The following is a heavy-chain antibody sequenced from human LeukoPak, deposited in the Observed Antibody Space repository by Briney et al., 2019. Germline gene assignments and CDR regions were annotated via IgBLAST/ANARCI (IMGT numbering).Heavy chain of an antibody. J-gene: IGHJ4*02. Sequence: SQTLSLTCAISGDSASSNSAAWNWIRQSPSRGLEWLGRTFYRSKWYNDYAVSVKSRITINPDTSKNQFSLQLNSVTPEDTAVYYCARKLGSSSGWNYFDYWGQGTLVTVSS. D-gene: IGHD6-19*01. CDR1: GDSASSNSAA. CDR2: TFYRSKWYN. V-gene: IGHV6-1*01. CDR3: ARKLGSSSGWNYFDY.